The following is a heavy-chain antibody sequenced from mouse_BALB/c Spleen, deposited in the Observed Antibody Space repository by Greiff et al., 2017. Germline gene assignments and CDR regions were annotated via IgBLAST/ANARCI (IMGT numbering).Heavy chain of an antibody. V-gene: IGHV1-63*02. D-gene: IGHD2-3*01. CDR2: IYPGGGYT. Sequence: VKLQQSGAELVRPGTSVKISCKASGYTFTNYWLGWVKQRPGHGLEWIGDIYPGGGYTNYNEKFKGKATLTADTSSSTAYMQLSSLTSEDSAVYFCARGRDGYYVAWFAYWGQGTLVTVSA. J-gene: IGHJ3*01. CDR3: ARGRDGYYVAWFAY. CDR1: GYTFTNYW.